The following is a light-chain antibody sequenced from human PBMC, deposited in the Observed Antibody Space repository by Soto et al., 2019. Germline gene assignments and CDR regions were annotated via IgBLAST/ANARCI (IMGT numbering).Light chain of an antibody. CDR2: GTS. CDR1: QSVSSSY. J-gene: IGKJ1*01. CDR3: QQYGSSSWT. V-gene: IGKV3-20*01. Sequence: TLSLSPGERATLSCRASQSVSSSYLAWYQQKPGQAPRLLIYGTSSRATAIPDRFSGSGSGTDFTLTISRLEPEDFAVYYCQQYGSSSWTFGQGTKVDIK.